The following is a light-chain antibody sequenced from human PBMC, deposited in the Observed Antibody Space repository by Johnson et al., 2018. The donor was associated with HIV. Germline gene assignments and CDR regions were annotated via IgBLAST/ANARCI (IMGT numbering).Light chain of an antibody. CDR2: QNT. Sequence: QSVLTQPPSVSAAPGQMVTIYCSGSSSNIGRNYVSWYQQLPGTAPKLLIYQNTWRPSWIPDRFSGTTSGASATLAITGLQTGDEADYYCGTWDSSLRAYVFGTGTKVTVL. CDR1: SSNIGRNY. CDR3: GTWDSSLRAYV. J-gene: IGLJ1*01. V-gene: IGLV1-51*02.